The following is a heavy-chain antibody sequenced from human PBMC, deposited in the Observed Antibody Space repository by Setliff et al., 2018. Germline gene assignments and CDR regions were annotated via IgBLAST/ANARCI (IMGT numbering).Heavy chain of an antibody. D-gene: IGHD2-15*01. CDR3: ARAKTRILGV. Sequence: PSETLSLTCAVSGYSIRSGNYWGWIRQPPGKGLEWIGSISHSGSAYYNPSLKSRVTISVDTSKNQFSLKLSSVTAADTAVYYCARAKTRILGVWGKGTTVTVS. CDR1: GYSIRSGNY. J-gene: IGHJ6*03. CDR2: ISHSGSA. V-gene: IGHV4-38-2*01.